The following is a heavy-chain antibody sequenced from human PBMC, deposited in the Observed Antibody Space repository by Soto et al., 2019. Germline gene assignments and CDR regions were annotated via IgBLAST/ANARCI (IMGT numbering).Heavy chain of an antibody. CDR2: IYNDGTYS. J-gene: IGHJ4*02. CDR3: TRGPRPISTGTGAY. D-gene: IGHD3-9*01. V-gene: IGHV3-74*01. CDR1: GFIFKMYW. Sequence: PAGSLRLSCAAYGFIFKMYWMHWVRQSPGKGLEWISRIYNDGTYSDYADSVRGRFTISRDNVNDTLYLQMNNLRAEDSGLYYCTRGPRPISTGTGAYWGQGTQVTVSS.